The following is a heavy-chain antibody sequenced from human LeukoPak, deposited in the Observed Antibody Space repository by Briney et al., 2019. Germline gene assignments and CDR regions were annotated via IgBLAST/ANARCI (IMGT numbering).Heavy chain of an antibody. V-gene: IGHV3-48*04. CDR3: ARDLGLYDYGGNIDY. J-gene: IGHJ4*02. Sequence: VGSLRLSCAASGFTFSSYSMNWVRQAPGQGLEWVSYISGSSRTMYYADSVKGRFTISRDNVKKSLYLQMNSLRAEDTAVYYCARDLGLYDYGGNIDYWGQGTLVTVSS. D-gene: IGHD4-23*01. CDR1: GFTFSSYS. CDR2: ISGSSRTM.